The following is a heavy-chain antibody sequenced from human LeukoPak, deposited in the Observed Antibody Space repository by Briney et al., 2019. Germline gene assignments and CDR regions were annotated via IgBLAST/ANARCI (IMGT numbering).Heavy chain of an antibody. Sequence: GGSLRLSCAASGFTFSSSAMSWVRQAPGKGLEWVSSISGSGSGGSTYYADSVKGRFTISRDNSKNSLYLQMNSLRAEDTALYYCTRGEQWQSFDYWGQGTLVTVSS. J-gene: IGHJ4*02. D-gene: IGHD6-19*01. CDR1: GFTFSSSA. V-gene: IGHV3-23*01. CDR2: ISGSGSGGST. CDR3: TRGEQWQSFDY.